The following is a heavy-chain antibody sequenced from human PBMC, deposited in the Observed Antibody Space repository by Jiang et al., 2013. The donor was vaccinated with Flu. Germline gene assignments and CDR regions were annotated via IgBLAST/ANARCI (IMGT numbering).Heavy chain of an antibody. V-gene: IGHV3-66*01. CDR2: IYSGGST. CDR3: AREGYSSFRGAFDI. CDR1: GFTVSSNY. Sequence: PGGSLRLSCAASGFTVSSNYMSWVRQAPGKGLEWVSVIYSGGSTYYADSVKGRFTISRDNSKNTLYLQMNSLRAEDTAVYYCAREGYSSFRGAFDIWGQGTMVTVSS. D-gene: IGHD6-13*01. J-gene: IGHJ3*02.